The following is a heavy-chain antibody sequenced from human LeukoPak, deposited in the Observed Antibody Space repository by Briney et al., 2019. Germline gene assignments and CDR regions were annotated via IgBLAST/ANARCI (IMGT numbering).Heavy chain of an antibody. CDR2: IYYSGST. CDR3: ARHSGISGPWDYYYGMDV. CDR1: GGSISSSSYY. J-gene: IGHJ6*02. D-gene: IGHD1-14*01. V-gene: IGHV4-39*01. Sequence: PSETLSLTCTVSGGSISSSSYYWGWIRQPPGKGLEWIGSIYYSGSTYYNPSLKSRVTISVDTSKNQFSLKLSSVTAADTAVYYCARHSGISGPWDYYYGMDVWGQGTTVTVSS.